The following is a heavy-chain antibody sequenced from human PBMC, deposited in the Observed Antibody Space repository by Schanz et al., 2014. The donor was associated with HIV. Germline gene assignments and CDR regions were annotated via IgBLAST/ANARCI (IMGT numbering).Heavy chain of an antibody. Sequence: QVQLVESGGGVVQPGRSLRLSCAASGFTFSSYGMHWVRQVPGKGLEWVAVIWFDGSNKYYGDSVKGRFTISRDNAKNTLHLQMNSVRAEDTAVYYCTREYLGYSSGFDPWGQGTLVTVSS. CDR2: IWFDGSNK. J-gene: IGHJ5*02. V-gene: IGHV3-33*01. CDR3: TREYLGYSSGFDP. D-gene: IGHD6-19*01. CDR1: GFTFSSYG.